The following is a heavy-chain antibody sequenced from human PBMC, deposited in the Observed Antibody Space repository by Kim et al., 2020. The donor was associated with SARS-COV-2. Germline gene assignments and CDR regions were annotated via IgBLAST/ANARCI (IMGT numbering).Heavy chain of an antibody. D-gene: IGHD3-10*01. J-gene: IGHJ4*02. CDR1: GGSISSSSYY. CDR3: ARRKWFGELMEVDY. Sequence: SETLSLTCTVSGGSISSSSYYWGWIRQPPGKGLEWIGSIYYSGSTYYNPSLKSRVTISVDTSKNQFSLKLSSVTAADTAVYYCARRKWFGELMEVDYWGQGTLVTVSS. CDR2: IYYSGST. V-gene: IGHV4-39*01.